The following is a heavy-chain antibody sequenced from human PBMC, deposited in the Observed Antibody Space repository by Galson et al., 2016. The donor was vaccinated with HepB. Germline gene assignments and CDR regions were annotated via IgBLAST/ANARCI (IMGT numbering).Heavy chain of an antibody. D-gene: IGHD1-26*01. CDR2: TRNKANSYAT. V-gene: IGHV3-72*01. CDR3: ARDQTRRGPTTFDN. J-gene: IGHJ4*02. Sequence: SLRLSCAASGFTFSDHYMDWVRQAPGKGLEWVGRTRNKANSYATEYAASVKGRFTISRDNGRNTLYLQMNSLRAEDTGVYYCARDQTRRGPTTFDNWGQGTLVTVSS. CDR1: GFTFSDHY.